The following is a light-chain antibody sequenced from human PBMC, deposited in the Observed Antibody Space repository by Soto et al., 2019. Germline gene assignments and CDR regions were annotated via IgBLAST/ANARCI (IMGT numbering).Light chain of an antibody. V-gene: IGKV3-20*01. Sequence: VLTQSPGTLSLSPGERATLSCRASQSVSSTYLAWYQQKPGQAPRLLIYGASSRSTGIPYRFSGSGSGTDFPLTISRLEPEDFAVYYCQQFGSSPRTFGQGTKVEI. J-gene: IGKJ1*01. CDR2: GAS. CDR1: QSVSSTY. CDR3: QQFGSSPRT.